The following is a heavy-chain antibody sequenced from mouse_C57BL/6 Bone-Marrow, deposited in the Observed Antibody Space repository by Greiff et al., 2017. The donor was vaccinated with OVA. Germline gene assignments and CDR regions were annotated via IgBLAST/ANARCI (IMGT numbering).Heavy chain of an antibody. Sequence: QVQLQQSGAELVKPGASVKLSCKASGYTFTSYWMNWVKQRPGHGLEWIGMIHPNSGSTNYNEKFKSKATLTVDKSSSTAYMQLSSLTSEDSAVYYCVSTVVATGYFDVCGTGTTVTVSS. CDR3: VSTVVATGYFDV. CDR2: IHPNSGST. J-gene: IGHJ1*03. V-gene: IGHV1-64*01. CDR1: GYTFTSYW. D-gene: IGHD1-1*01.